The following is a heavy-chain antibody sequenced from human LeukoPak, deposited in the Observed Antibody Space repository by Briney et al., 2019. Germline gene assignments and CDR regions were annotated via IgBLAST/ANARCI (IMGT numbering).Heavy chain of an antibody. CDR3: ARSRGWMFRFDY. CDR2: IYYSGST. V-gene: IGHV4-59*01. Sequence: SETLSLTCTVSGGSISSYYWSWIRQPPGKGLEWIGYIYYSGSTNYNPSLKSRVTISVDTSKNQFSLKLSSVTAADTAVYYCARSRGWMFRFDYWGQGTLVTVSS. D-gene: IGHD6-19*01. J-gene: IGHJ4*02. CDR1: GGSISSYY.